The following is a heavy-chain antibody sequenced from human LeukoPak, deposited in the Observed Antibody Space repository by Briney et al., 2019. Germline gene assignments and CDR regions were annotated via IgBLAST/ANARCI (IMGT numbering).Heavy chain of an antibody. Sequence: SSVKVSCKASGYTFTSYDINWVRQATGQGLEWMGWMNPNSGNTGYAQKFQGRVTMTRNTSISTAYMELSSLRSEDTAVYYCARGASGSYYEACYFDYWGQGTLVTVSS. V-gene: IGHV1-8*01. J-gene: IGHJ4*02. CDR2: MNPNSGNT. CDR3: ARGASGSYYEACYFDY. D-gene: IGHD1-26*01. CDR1: GYTFTSYD.